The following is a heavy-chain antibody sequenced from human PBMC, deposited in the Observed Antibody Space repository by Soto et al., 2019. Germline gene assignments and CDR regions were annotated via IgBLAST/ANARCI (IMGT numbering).Heavy chain of an antibody. CDR1: GFTFDDYA. CDR3: AKEGVVAARNAFDI. Sequence: GGSLRLSCAASGFTFDDYAMHWVRQAPGKGLEWVTGISWNGGSIAYADSVKGRFTISRDNAKNSLYLQMNSLRAEDTALYYCAKEGVVAARNAFDIWGQGTMVTVSS. D-gene: IGHD2-15*01. CDR2: ISWNGGSI. J-gene: IGHJ3*02. V-gene: IGHV3-9*01.